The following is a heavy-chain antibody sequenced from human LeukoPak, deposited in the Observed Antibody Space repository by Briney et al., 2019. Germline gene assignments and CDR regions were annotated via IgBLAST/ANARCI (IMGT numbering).Heavy chain of an antibody. CDR3: ARDRRDCSGGSCYWVY. CDR1: GYTFTGYY. CDR2: INPNSGGT. J-gene: IGHJ4*02. V-gene: IGHV1-2*02. D-gene: IGHD2-15*01. Sequence: ASVKVSCKASGYTFTGYYMHWVRQAPGQGLEWMGWINPNSGGTNYAQKFQGRVTMTRDTSISTAYMELSRLRSDDTAVYYCARDRRDCSGGSCYWVYWGQGTLVTVSS.